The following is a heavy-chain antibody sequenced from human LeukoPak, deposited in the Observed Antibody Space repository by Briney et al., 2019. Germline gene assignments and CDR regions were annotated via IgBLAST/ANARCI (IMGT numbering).Heavy chain of an antibody. J-gene: IGHJ1*01. D-gene: IGHD6-19*01. CDR2: IYYSGST. CDR1: GASISSDY. V-gene: IGHV4-59*01. CDR3: AESGWAEYFQP. Sequence: PSETLSLTCTVSGASISSDYWSWIRQPPGKGLEWIAYIYYSGSTNYNPSLKSRVTISADTSKNQFSLKLTSVTAADTAVYYCAESGWAEYFQPWGQGTLVTVS.